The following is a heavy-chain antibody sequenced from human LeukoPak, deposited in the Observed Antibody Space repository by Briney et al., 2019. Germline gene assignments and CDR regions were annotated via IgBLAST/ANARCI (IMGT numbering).Heavy chain of an antibody. Sequence: SETLSLTCTVSGGSISSYYRSWIRQPPGKGLEWIGYIYYSGSTNYNPSLKSRVTISVDTSKNQFSLKLSSVTAADTAVYYCASSYYYDSSGYHPIDYWGQGTLVTVSS. J-gene: IGHJ4*02. V-gene: IGHV4-59*08. CDR2: IYYSGST. CDR3: ASSYYYDSSGYHPIDY. D-gene: IGHD3-22*01. CDR1: GGSISSYY.